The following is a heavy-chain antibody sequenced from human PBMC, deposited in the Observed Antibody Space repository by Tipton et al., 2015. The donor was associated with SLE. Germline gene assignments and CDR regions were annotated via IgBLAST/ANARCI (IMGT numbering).Heavy chain of an antibody. CDR1: GFTFSSYS. Sequence: SLRLSCAASGFTFSSYSMNWVRQAPGKGLEWVSSISSSSSYIYYADSVKGRFTISRDNAKNSLYLQMNSLRAEDTAVYYCARGLQWLVEFYYDYWGQGTLVTVSS. CDR2: ISSSSSYI. V-gene: IGHV3-21*01. D-gene: IGHD6-19*01. CDR3: ARGLQWLVEFYYDY. J-gene: IGHJ4*02.